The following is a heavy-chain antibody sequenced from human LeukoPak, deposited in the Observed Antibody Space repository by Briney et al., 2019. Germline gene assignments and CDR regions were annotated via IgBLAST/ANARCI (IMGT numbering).Heavy chain of an antibody. V-gene: IGHV3-23*01. Sequence: GGSLRLSCAASGFTFNICAMSWVRQAPGKGLEWVAGISGSGGRTNYADSVKGRFTISRDNPKNTLYLQMNSLRAEDTAVYFCAKRGAVIRVILVGFHKEAYYFDSWGQGALVTVSS. CDR2: ISGSGGRT. CDR1: GFTFNICA. D-gene: IGHD3-22*01. J-gene: IGHJ4*02. CDR3: AKRGAVIRVILVGFHKEAYYFDS.